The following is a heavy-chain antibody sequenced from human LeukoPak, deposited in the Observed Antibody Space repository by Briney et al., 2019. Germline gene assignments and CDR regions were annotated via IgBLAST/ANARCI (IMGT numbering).Heavy chain of an antibody. Sequence: GGSLRLSCAASGFTFSSYEMNWVRQAPGKGLEWVAVISYDGSNKYYADSVKGRFTISRDNSKNTLYLQMNSLRAEDTAVYYCAKDRAIVGATMGTFDYWGQGTLVTVSS. CDR2: ISYDGSNK. D-gene: IGHD1-26*01. V-gene: IGHV3-30*18. J-gene: IGHJ4*02. CDR3: AKDRAIVGATMGTFDY. CDR1: GFTFSSYE.